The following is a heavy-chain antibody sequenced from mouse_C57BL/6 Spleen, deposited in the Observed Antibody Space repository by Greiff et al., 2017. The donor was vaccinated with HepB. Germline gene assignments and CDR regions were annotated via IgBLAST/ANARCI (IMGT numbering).Heavy chain of an antibody. Sequence: VQLVESGPGLVQPSQSLSITCTVSGFSLTSYGVHWVRQSPGKGLEWLGVIWSGGSTDYNAAFISRLSISKDNSKSQVFFKMNSLQADDTAIYYCARKIRAYYGNYAYAMDYWGQGTSVTVSS. J-gene: IGHJ4*01. CDR2: IWSGGST. CDR1: GFSLTSYG. CDR3: ARKIRAYYGNYAYAMDY. D-gene: IGHD2-10*01. V-gene: IGHV2-2*01.